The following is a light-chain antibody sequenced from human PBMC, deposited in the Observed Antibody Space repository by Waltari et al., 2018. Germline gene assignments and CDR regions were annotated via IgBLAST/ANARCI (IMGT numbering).Light chain of an antibody. J-gene: IGLJ2*01. CDR1: NTGSKS. V-gene: IGLV3-21*02. Sequence: SYVLTQSPSVSVAPGQTARIACGGDNTGSKSVKWDQQKPGQAPGLVAYDDGDRPSRIPERFAGSNSGNTATLTISTVEVGDEADYCCQVCDISGDHVVFGGGTRLTVL. CDR3: QVCDISGDHVV. CDR2: DDG.